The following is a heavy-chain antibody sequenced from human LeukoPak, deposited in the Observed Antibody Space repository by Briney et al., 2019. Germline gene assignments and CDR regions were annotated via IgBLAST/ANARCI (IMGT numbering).Heavy chain of an antibody. D-gene: IGHD1-26*01. CDR3: AKEGFGGSYLSPDAFDI. J-gene: IGHJ3*02. Sequence: PGGSLRLSCAASGFTFDDYAMHWVRQAPGKGLEWVSGISWNSGSIGYADSVKGRFTISRDNAKNSLYLQMNSLGAEDMALYYCAKEGFGGSYLSPDAFDIWGQGTMVTVSS. V-gene: IGHV3-9*03. CDR1: GFTFDDYA. CDR2: ISWNSGSI.